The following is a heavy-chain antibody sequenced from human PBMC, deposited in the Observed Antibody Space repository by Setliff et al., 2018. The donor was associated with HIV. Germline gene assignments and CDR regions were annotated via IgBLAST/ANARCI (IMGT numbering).Heavy chain of an antibody. CDR2: IYYSGST. V-gene: IGHV4-31*03. J-gene: IGHJ3*01. CDR3: TRDRSSGSGGSNDGFDV. Sequence: SETLSLTCTVSGGSVSSGGYYWNWIRQRPGKGLEWIGHIYYSGSTSYNPSLKSRVTISVDTSTNVFSLKVNSVTAADTVLYYCTRDRSSGSGGSNDGFDVWGQGTMVTVSS. CDR1: GGSVSSGGYY. D-gene: IGHD6-13*01.